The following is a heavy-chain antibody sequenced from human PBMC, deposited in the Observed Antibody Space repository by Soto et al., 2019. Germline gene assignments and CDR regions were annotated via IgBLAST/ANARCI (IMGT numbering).Heavy chain of an antibody. CDR3: ARLGSGWVTDY. J-gene: IGHJ4*02. V-gene: IGHV4-31*01. D-gene: IGHD6-19*01. Sequence: QVQLQESGPGLVKPSQTLSLTCTVSGGSISSGGYYWSWIRQHPGKGLEWIGYICYSGTTYYNPSLRSVVTISVDTSKNQFSLKLSSVTAADTAEYYCARLGSGWVTDYWGQGTLVTVSS. CDR1: GGSISSGGYY. CDR2: ICYSGTT.